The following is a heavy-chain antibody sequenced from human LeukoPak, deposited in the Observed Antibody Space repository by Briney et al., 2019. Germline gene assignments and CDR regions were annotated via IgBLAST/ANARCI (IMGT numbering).Heavy chain of an antibody. Sequence: SETLSLTCAVYGGSFSGYYWSWIRQPPGKGLEWIGEINHSGSTNHNPSLKSRVTISVDTSKNQFSLKLSSVTAADTAVYYCARRRTVVRGNTGYYMDVWGKGTTVTISS. D-gene: IGHD3-10*01. CDR3: ARRRTVVRGNTGYYMDV. V-gene: IGHV4-34*01. J-gene: IGHJ6*03. CDR2: INHSGST. CDR1: GGSFSGYY.